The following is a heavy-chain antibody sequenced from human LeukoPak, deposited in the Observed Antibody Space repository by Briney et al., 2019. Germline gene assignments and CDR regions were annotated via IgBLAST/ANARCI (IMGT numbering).Heavy chain of an antibody. CDR1: GYTFTSYD. V-gene: IGHV1-8*01. CDR3: ARYSPDYYTMDV. Sequence: AASVKVSCKASGYTFTSYDINWVRQATGQGLEWMGWMNPNSGNTGSAQKFQGRVTMTRDTSISTAYMELSSLRSEDTAVYYCARYSPDYYTMDVWGQGTTVTVSS. CDR2: MNPNSGNT. J-gene: IGHJ6*02. D-gene: IGHD2-21*01.